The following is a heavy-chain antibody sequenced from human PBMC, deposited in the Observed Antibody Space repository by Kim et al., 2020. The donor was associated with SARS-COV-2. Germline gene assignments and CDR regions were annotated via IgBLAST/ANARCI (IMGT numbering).Heavy chain of an antibody. Sequence: GGSLRLSCAASGFTFSNYAMSWVRQAPGKGLEWVSAISGSGGNTYYADSVKGRFIISRDTPENTLYLQMNSLRDEDTAIYYCAKALRGFDFLSGCYLDWGQGTLVTVSS. J-gene: IGHJ4*02. D-gene: IGHD3-3*01. CDR3: AKALRGFDFLSGCYLD. CDR1: GFTFSNYA. CDR2: ISGSGGNT. V-gene: IGHV3-23*01.